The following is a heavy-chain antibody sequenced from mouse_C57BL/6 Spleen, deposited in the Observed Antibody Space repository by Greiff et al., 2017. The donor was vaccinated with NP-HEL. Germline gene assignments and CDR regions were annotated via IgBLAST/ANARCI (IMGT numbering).Heavy chain of an antibody. J-gene: IGHJ2*01. CDR2: IDPANGNT. D-gene: IGHD1-1*01. Sequence: VQLKESVAELVRPGASVKLSCTASGFNIKNTYMHWVKQRPEQGLEWIGRIDPANGNTKYAPKFQGKATITADTSSNTAYLQLSSLTSEDTAIYYCAREGIITTVVAPYYFDYWGQGTTLTVSS. CDR3: AREGIITTVVAPYYFDY. CDR1: GFNIKNTY. V-gene: IGHV14-3*01.